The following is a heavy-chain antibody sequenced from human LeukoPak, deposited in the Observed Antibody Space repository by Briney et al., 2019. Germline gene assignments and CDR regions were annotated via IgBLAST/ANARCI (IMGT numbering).Heavy chain of an antibody. J-gene: IGHJ4*02. Sequence: PGGSLRLSCAASGFTFSSDSMNWVHQAPGKGLGWISYISSRSSIMYNADSVKGRFTISRDNAKSSLYLQMNSLRDEDTAVYYCARESSGVLGFDYWGQGTLVTVSS. CDR3: ARESSGVLGFDY. V-gene: IGHV3-48*02. CDR2: ISSRSSIM. CDR1: GFTFSSDS. D-gene: IGHD3-10*01.